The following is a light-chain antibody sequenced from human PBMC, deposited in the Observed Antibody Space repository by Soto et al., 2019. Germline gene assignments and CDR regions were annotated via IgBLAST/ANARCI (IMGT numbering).Light chain of an antibody. CDR2: DAS. CDR1: QAISNN. V-gene: IGKV3-15*01. Sequence: EMTQSPSTLSVSPGERVTISCRASQAISNNLAWYQQKPGKAPRLLIFDASTWATGIPARFSGSGSGTEFTLTISSLQSEDFAVYYCQQANDWPLTFGQGTRV. CDR3: QQANDWPLT. J-gene: IGKJ1*01.